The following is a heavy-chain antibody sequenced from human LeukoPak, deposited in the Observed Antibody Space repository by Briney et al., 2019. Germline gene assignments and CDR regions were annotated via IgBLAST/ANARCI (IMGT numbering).Heavy chain of an antibody. J-gene: IGHJ5*02. CDR3: AASWWDYDYVWGSYRWYNWFDP. V-gene: IGHV7-4-1*02. CDR1: GYTFTSYA. CDR2: INTNTGNP. Sequence: ASVKVSCKASGYTFTSYAMNWVRQAPGQGLEWMGWINTNTGNPTYAQGFTGRFVFSLDTSVSTAYLQISSLKAEDTAVYYCAASWWDYDYVWGSYRWYNWFDPWGQGTLVTVSS. D-gene: IGHD3-16*02.